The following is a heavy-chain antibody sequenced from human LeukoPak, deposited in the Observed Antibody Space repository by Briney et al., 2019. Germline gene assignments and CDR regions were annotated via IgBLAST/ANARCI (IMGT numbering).Heavy chain of an antibody. CDR3: ARSAAVAGSYFDH. CDR2: IYASGSA. CDR1: GGSIIGDY. D-gene: IGHD6-19*01. Sequence: PSETLSLTCIVSGGSIIGDYWSWIRQPAGKGLEWVGRIYASGSADYDPSLKSRVTMSVDTSKNQFSLAMKSITAADTAVYYCARSAAVAGSYFDHWGQGALVTVSS. J-gene: IGHJ4*02. V-gene: IGHV4-4*07.